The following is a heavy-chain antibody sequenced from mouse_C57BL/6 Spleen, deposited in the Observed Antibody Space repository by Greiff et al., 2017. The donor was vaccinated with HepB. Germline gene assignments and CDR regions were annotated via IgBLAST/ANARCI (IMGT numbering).Heavy chain of an antibody. J-gene: IGHJ3*01. CDR2: ISDGGSYT. Sequence: DVKLQESGGGLVKPGGSLKLSCAASGFTFSSYAMSWVRQTPEKRLEWVATISDGGSYTYYPDNVKGRFTISRDNAKNNLYLQMSHLKSEDTAMYYCARDPHYDYDDPWFAYWGQGTLVTVSA. V-gene: IGHV5-4*01. CDR3: ARDPHYDYDDPWFAY. CDR1: GFTFSSYA. D-gene: IGHD2-4*01.